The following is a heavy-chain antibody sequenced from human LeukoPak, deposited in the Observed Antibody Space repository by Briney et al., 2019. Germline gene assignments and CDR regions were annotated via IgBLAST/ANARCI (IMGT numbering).Heavy chain of an antibody. V-gene: IGHV3-53*01. J-gene: IGHJ5*02. Sequence: GGTLRLSCAASGLTVSRNYMSRVRQVPGKGLEWVSVIYAGGSTYYADSVQGRFTISRDNSKNTVFLQMNSLRAEDTAVYYCARGWDTFDPWGQGVLVTVSS. CDR3: ARGWDTFDP. CDR1: GLTVSRNY. D-gene: IGHD1-26*01. CDR2: IYAGGST.